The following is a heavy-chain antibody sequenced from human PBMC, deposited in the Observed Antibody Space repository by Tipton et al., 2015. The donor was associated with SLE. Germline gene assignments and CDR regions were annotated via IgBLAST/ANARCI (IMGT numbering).Heavy chain of an antibody. Sequence: SLRLSCAASGFTFSSYAMCWVRQAPGKGLEWVAFIRYVGSNKYYADSVKGRFTIYRDNSKNTLYLQMNSLRAEDTAVYYCAKDEWLGIWGQGTMVTVSS. V-gene: IGHV3-30*02. J-gene: IGHJ3*02. CDR1: GFTFSSYA. D-gene: IGHD6-19*01. CDR2: IRYVGSNK. CDR3: AKDEWLGI.